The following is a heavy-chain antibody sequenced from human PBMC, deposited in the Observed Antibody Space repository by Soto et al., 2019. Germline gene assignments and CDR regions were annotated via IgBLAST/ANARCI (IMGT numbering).Heavy chain of an antibody. CDR3: ARLSRASFALDV. CDR1: GYNFITDW. CDR2: IDPTDSYT. J-gene: IGHJ6*02. Sequence: GESLKISCKGSGYNFITDWISWVRQMPGKGLEWMRRIDPTDSYTKYSPSFEGHVTISADKSISTAYLQWSSLKASDSAVYYCARLSRASFALDVWGQGTTGTVSS. D-gene: IGHD3-16*01. V-gene: IGHV5-10-1*01.